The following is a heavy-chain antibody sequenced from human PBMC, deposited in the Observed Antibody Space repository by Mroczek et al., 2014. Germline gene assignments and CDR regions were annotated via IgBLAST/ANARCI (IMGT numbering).Heavy chain of an antibody. D-gene: IGHD2-15*01. J-gene: IGHJ5*02. Sequence: QVQLQESGRRTVEAFGDPVPHMRYLWWVLQWLLLELDPPAPGKGLEWIGEINHSGSTYYNPSLKSRVTILLDTPKNQFSLKLTSVTAADTAVYYCARGPLLVVGATLENWLDPWSQGTLVTVSS. CDR1: WVLQWLL. CDR3: ARGPLLVVGATLENWLDP. V-gene: IGHV4-34*01. CDR2: INHSGST.